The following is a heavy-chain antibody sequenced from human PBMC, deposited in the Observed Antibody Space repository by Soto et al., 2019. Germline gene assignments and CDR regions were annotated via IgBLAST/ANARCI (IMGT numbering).Heavy chain of an antibody. V-gene: IGHV3-23*01. CDR3: AKLYWNPRYFDS. CDR2: ISDNGGNT. CDR1: GFTFGNVA. D-gene: IGHD1-1*01. J-gene: IGHJ4*02. Sequence: GGSLRLSCAASGFTFGNVATAWVRQAPGKGLEWVSSISDNGGNTDYADSARGRFTLSRDNSKNTLYLQMNHLKAEDTAVYYCAKLYWNPRYFDSWGQGARVTVSS.